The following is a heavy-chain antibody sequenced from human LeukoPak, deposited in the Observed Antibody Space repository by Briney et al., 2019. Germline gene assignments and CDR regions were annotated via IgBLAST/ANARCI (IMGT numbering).Heavy chain of an antibody. Sequence: GGSLRLSCAASGFTFSSYGMHWVRQAPGKGLEWVAFIRYDGSNKYYADPVKGRFTISRDNSKNTLYLQMNSLRAEDTAVYYCAKGGSWVVTAIFLFDYWGQGTLVTVSS. V-gene: IGHV3-30*02. CDR1: GFTFSSYG. CDR3: AKGGSWVVTAIFLFDY. D-gene: IGHD2-21*02. J-gene: IGHJ4*02. CDR2: IRYDGSNK.